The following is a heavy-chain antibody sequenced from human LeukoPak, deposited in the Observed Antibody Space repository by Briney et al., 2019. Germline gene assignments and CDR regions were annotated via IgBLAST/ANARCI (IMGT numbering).Heavy chain of an antibody. CDR3: ARRMRDGSSDDYFDY. D-gene: IGHD6-6*01. CDR2: INHSGST. J-gene: IGHJ4*02. V-gene: IGHV4-34*01. Sequence: SETLSLTCAVYGGSFSGYYWSWIRQPPGKGLEWIGEINHSGSTNYNPSLKSRVTISVDTSKNQFSLKLSSVTAADTAVYYCARRMRDGSSDDYFDYWGQETLVTVSS. CDR1: GGSFSGYY.